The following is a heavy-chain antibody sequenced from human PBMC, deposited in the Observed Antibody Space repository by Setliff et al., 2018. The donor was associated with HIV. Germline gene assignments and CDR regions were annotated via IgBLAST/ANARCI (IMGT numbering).Heavy chain of an antibody. J-gene: IGHJ4*02. CDR3: ARSLREYSYGSPDY. D-gene: IGHD5-18*01. Sequence: ASVKVSCKASGYTFTNYAIHWVRQAPGQRLEWMGWINPGNGNTKYSQKFQDRVTISRDIHANTAYMELSSLRSEDTAIYYCARSLREYSYGSPDYWGPGTLVTV. CDR2: INPGNGNT. V-gene: IGHV1-3*01. CDR1: GYTFTNYA.